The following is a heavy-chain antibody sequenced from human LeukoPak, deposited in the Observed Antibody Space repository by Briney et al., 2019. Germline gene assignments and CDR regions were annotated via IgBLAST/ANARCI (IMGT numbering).Heavy chain of an antibody. V-gene: IGHV3-48*01. CDR3: ASDIVALEFDY. CDR2: ISSSSSTI. Sequence: PGGSLRLSCAASGFTFSSYSMNWVRQAPGKGLEWVSYISSSSSTIYYADSVKGRFTISRDNAKNSLYLQMNSLGAEDTAVYYCASDIVALEFDYWGQGTLVTVSS. CDR1: GFTFSSYS. J-gene: IGHJ4*02. D-gene: IGHD5-12*01.